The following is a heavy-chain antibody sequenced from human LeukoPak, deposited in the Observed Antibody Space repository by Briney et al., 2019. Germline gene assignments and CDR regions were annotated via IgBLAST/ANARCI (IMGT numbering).Heavy chain of an antibody. CDR2: INHSGST. Sequence: PSETLSLTYAVYGGSFSGYYWSWIRQPPGKGLEWIGEINHSGSTNYNPSLKSRVTISVDTSKNQFSLKLSSVTAADTAVYYCARAGVVVVAATPLPFDYWGQGTLVTVSS. D-gene: IGHD2-15*01. CDR3: ARAGVVVVAATPLPFDY. V-gene: IGHV4-34*01. CDR1: GGSFSGYY. J-gene: IGHJ4*02.